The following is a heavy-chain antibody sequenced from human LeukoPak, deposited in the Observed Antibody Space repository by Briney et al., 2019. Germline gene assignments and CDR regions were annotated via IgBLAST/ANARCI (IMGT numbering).Heavy chain of an antibody. Sequence: GGALRLSCTASGFTFGDYAMSWFRQAPGKGLEWVGFIRSKAYGGTTEYAASVKGRFTISRDDSKSIAYLQMNSLKTEDTAVYYCTRPVMVRGVIIDDYWGQGTLVTVSS. D-gene: IGHD3-10*01. V-gene: IGHV3-49*03. CDR3: TRPVMVRGVIIDDY. J-gene: IGHJ4*02. CDR1: GFTFGDYA. CDR2: IRSKAYGGTT.